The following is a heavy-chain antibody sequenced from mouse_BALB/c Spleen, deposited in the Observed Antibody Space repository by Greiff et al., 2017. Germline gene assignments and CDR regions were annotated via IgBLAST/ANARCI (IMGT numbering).Heavy chain of an antibody. D-gene: IGHD2-4*01. CDR2: IDPENGDT. J-gene: IGHJ3*01. V-gene: IGHV14-4*02. CDR3: ARDYDYDEVAY. CDR1: GFNIKDYY. Sequence: VQLQQSGAELVRSGASVKLSCTASGFNIKDYYMHWVKQRPEQGLEWIGWIDPENGDTEYAPKFQGKATITADTSSNTAYLQLSSLTSEDTAVYYCARDYDYDEVAYWGQGTLVTVSA.